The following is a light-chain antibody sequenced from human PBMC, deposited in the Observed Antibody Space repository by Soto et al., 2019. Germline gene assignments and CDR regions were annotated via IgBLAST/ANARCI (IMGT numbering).Light chain of an antibody. V-gene: IGKV1-5*03. J-gene: IGKJ1*01. CDR3: QHYNSYSEA. Sequence: DIQMTQSPSTLSGSVGDRVTITCRASQTIRSWLAWYQQKPGKAPKLLIYKSSTLKSGVPSRFSGSGSGTEFTLSISSLQPDDFATYYYQHYNSYSEAFGQGTKVELK. CDR1: QTIRSW. CDR2: KSS.